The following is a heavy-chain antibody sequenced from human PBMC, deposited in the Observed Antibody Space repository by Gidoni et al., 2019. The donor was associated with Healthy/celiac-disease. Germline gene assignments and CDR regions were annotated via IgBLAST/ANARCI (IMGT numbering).Heavy chain of an antibody. D-gene: IGHD6-13*01. CDR2: IYYSGST. CDR1: GGSVSSGSYY. Sequence: QVQLQESGPGLVKPSATLSLTCTVSGGSVSSGSYYWSWIRQPPGKGLEWIGYIYYSGSTNYNPSLKSRVTISVDTSKNQFSLKLSSVTAADTAVYYCARDSPRRHSEPDYWGQGTLVTVSS. J-gene: IGHJ4*02. V-gene: IGHV4-61*01. CDR3: ARDSPRRHSEPDY.